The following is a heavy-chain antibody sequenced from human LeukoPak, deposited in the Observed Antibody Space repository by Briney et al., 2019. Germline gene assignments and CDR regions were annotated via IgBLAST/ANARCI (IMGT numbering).Heavy chain of an antibody. V-gene: IGHV3-11*05. CDR2: ISSSSSDI. CDR1: EFTFSDYY. CDR3: ARGHHGMEV. J-gene: IGHJ6*02. Sequence: GGSLRLSCAASEFTFSDYYMSWIRQAPGKGLEWVSYISSSSSDIDYADSVKGRFTISRDNAKNPLFLQMNSLRAEDTAVYYCARGHHGMEVWGRGTTVTVSS.